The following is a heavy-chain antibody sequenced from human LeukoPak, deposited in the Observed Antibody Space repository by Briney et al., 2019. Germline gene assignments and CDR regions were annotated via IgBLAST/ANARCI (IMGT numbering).Heavy chain of an antibody. CDR3: ARFHGGKVDY. V-gene: IGHV4-59*01. CDR2: IYYSGST. J-gene: IGHJ4*02. D-gene: IGHD4-23*01. Sequence: SETLSLTCTVSGGSISSYYWSWIRQPPGKGLEWIGYIYYSGSTNYNPSLKSRVTISVDTSKNQFSLKLSSVTAADTAVYYCARFHGGKVDYWGQGTLVTVSS. CDR1: GGSISSYY.